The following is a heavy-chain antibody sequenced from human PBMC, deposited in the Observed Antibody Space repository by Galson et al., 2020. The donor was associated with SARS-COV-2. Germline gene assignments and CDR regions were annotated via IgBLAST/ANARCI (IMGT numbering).Heavy chain of an antibody. D-gene: IGHD6-13*01. V-gene: IGHV2-70*11. J-gene: IGHJ6*04. Sequence: SGPTLVKPTQTLTLTCTFSGFSLSTSGMCVSWIRQPPGKALEWLARIDWDDDKYYSTSLKTRLTISKDTSKNQVVLTMTNMDPVDTATYYCARKMAAAGNYSYYGMDVWGTGTTVTVSS. CDR1: GFSLSTSGMC. CDR3: ARKMAAAGNYSYYGMDV. CDR2: IDWDDDK.